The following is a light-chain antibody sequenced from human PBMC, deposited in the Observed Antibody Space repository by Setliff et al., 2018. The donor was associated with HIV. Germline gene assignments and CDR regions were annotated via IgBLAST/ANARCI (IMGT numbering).Light chain of an antibody. CDR3: CSYASGSTSLFV. CDR1: SSDVGSYNF. Sequence: QSALAQPASVSGSPGQSITISCTGSSSDVGSYNFVSWYQQHPGKAPKLMIYQVNKRPSGVSNRFSGSKSGNTASLTISGLQAEDESDYYCCSYASGSTSLFVFGTGTKVTVL. V-gene: IGLV2-23*02. J-gene: IGLJ1*01. CDR2: QVN.